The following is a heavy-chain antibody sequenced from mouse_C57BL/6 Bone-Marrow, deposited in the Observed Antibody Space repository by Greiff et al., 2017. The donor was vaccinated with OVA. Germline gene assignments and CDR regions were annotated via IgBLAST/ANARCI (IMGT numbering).Heavy chain of an antibody. Sequence: VKLQQPGAELVKPGASVKMSCKASGYTFTSYWITWVKQRPGQGLEWIGDIYPGSGSTNYNEKFKSKATLTVDTSSSTAYMQLSSLTSEDSAVXDCAVYYYGSSDWYFDVWGTGTTVTVSS. CDR3: AVYYYGSSDWYFDV. V-gene: IGHV1-55*01. J-gene: IGHJ1*03. CDR2: IYPGSGST. CDR1: GYTFTSYW. D-gene: IGHD1-1*01.